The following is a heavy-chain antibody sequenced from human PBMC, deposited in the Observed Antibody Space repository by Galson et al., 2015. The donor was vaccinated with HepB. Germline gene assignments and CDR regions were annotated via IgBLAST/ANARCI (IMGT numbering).Heavy chain of an antibody. CDR2: MTGSDHIT. J-gene: IGHJ4*02. Sequence: SLRLSCAASGFTFTNYAMAWVRQAPGRGLEWVSAMTGSDHITYYADSVKGRFTISRDNSKSTLYLQMNSLRVEDTAVYFCAKTTVTVAIFDYWGPGTLVTVSS. V-gene: IGHV3-23*01. CDR3: AKTTVTVAIFDY. CDR1: GFTFTNYA. D-gene: IGHD4-17*01.